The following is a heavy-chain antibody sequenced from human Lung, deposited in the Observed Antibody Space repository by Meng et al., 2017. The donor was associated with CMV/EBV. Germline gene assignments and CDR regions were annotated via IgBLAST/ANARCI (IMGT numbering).Heavy chain of an antibody. V-gene: IGHV3-21*01. Sequence: GESLKISCAASGFTFNGYNMNWARQAPGKGLEWVASISTSSTYIFYAHSVKGRFTVSRDNENSALYLRMDSLRAEDTAVYYCARSFYDFWSGIGYWGQGVLVTVSS. D-gene: IGHD3-3*01. CDR3: ARSFYDFWSGIGY. CDR1: GFTFNGYN. J-gene: IGHJ4*02. CDR2: ISTSSTYI.